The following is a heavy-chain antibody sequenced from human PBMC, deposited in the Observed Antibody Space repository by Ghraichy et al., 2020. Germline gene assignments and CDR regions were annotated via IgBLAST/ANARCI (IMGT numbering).Heavy chain of an antibody. J-gene: IGHJ4*02. CDR1: GFTFSRFT. CDR3: ASYIY. Sequence: GGSLRLSCAASGFTFSRFTMSWFRQAPGKGLEWVSSISSSSSDIYYADSAKGRFTISRDNAKNSLYLQMNGLSAEDTAVDFCASYIYWGQGILVTVSS. CDR2: ISSSSSDI. V-gene: IGHV3-21*01. D-gene: IGHD4-11*01.